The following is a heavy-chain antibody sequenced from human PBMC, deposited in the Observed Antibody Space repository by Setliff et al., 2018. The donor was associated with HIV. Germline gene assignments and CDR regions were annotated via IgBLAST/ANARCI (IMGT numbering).Heavy chain of an antibody. CDR1: GGSISSSSYY. Sequence: SETLSLTCTVSGGSISSSSYYWGWIRQPPGKGLEWIGSIYYSGSTYYNPSLKSRVTISVDTSKNQFSLKLSSVTAADTAVYYCARHGGYYDFWSGYRGANWFDPWGQGTLVTVSS. CDR2: IYYSGST. V-gene: IGHV4-39*01. J-gene: IGHJ5*02. CDR3: ARHGGYYDFWSGYRGANWFDP. D-gene: IGHD3-3*01.